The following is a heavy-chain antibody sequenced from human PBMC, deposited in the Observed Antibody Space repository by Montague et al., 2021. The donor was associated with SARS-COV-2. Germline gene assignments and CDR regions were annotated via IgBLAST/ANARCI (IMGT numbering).Heavy chain of an antibody. Sequence: SETLSLTCAVSGYSISRSNWRGWIRQPPGKGLEWIGDSCYSGSTYYNPSLKSRVTISVDTSKNQFSLKLSPVTAADTAVYYCARERGYCSGGSCYSGWFDPWGQGTLVTVSS. CDR2: SCYSGST. V-gene: IGHV4-28*03. CDR3: ARERGYCSGGSCYSGWFDP. CDR1: GYSISRSNW. D-gene: IGHD2-15*01. J-gene: IGHJ5*02.